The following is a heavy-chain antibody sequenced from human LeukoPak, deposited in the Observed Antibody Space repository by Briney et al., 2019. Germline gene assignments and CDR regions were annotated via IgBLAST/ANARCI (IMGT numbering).Heavy chain of an antibody. D-gene: IGHD6-19*01. CDR3: AREGKTIAVAGTGAFDI. CDR1: GLTFSSYA. CDR2: ISYDGSNK. J-gene: IGHJ3*02. Sequence: GRSLRLSCAASGLTFSSYAMHWVRQAPGKGLEWVAVISYDGSNKYYADSVKGRFTISRDNSKNTLYLQMNSLRAEDTAVYYCAREGKTIAVAGTGAFDIWGQGTMVTVSS. V-gene: IGHV3-30-3*01.